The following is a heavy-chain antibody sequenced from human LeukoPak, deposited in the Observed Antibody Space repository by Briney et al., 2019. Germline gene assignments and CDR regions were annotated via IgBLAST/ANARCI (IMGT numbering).Heavy chain of an antibody. D-gene: IGHD6-19*01. V-gene: IGHV4-59*11. CDR1: GGFISNHY. Sequence: SETLSLTCTVSGGFISNHYWSWIRQPPGKGLEWIGNFHYSGSTNYNPSLKSRVTISVDTSKNQFSLKLTSVTAVDTAVYYCARKQWVPYYFDYWGQGTLVTVSS. J-gene: IGHJ4*02. CDR3: ARKQWVPYYFDY. CDR2: FHYSGST.